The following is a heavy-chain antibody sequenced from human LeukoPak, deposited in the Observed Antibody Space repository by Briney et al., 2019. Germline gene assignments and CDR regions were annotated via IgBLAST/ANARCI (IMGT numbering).Heavy chain of an antibody. CDR1: GYTFTGYY. CDR3: ARGEYSNGYPYRLDS. CDR2: INPNSGGT. V-gene: IGHV1-2*02. D-gene: IGHD3-16*01. J-gene: IGHJ4*02. Sequence: ASVKVSCKAFGYTFTGYYMHWVRQAPGQGLEWMGWINPNSGGTNYAQKFQGRVTMTRDTSISTAYMELNRLRSDDTAMYYCARGEYSNGYPYRLDSWGQGTLVTVSS.